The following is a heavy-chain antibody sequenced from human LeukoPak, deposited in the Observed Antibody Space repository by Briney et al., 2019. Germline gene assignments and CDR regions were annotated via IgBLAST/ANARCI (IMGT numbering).Heavy chain of an antibody. CDR2: ISSSSSYI. D-gene: IGHD1-26*01. CDR3: ARAPSAEDTFDI. CDR1: GFTFSSYS. Sequence: PGGSLRLSSAASGFTFSSYSRNWVRQAPGKGLEWVSSISSSSSYIYYADSVKGRFTISRDNAKNSLYLQMNSLRAEDTAVYHCARAPSAEDTFDIWGQGTMVTVSS. V-gene: IGHV3-21*01. J-gene: IGHJ3*02.